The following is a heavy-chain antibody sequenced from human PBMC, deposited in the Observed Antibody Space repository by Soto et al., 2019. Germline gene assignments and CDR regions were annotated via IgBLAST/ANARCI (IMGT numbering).Heavy chain of an antibody. CDR2: ISRYGDIT. J-gene: IGHJ4*02. V-gene: IGHV3-23*01. D-gene: IGHD3-22*01. CDR3: VKDRYLDHDSRGYLFDN. Sequence: EVQLLESGGDLIQPGGSLRLSCAASGFTFNIYAMTWVRQAPGKGLEWVSAISRYGDITYYADSVEGRFSISRDNSKNTLYLQMNSLRAEDTAVYYCVKDRYLDHDSRGYLFDNWGQGTLVTVSS. CDR1: GFTFNIYA.